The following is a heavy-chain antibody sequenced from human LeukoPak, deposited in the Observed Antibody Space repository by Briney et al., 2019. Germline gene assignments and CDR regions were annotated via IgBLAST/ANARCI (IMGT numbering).Heavy chain of an antibody. D-gene: IGHD3-22*01. CDR2: IYSGGST. CDR3: ARDGGGYYDSRGYDY. J-gene: IGHJ4*02. Sequence: SGGSLRLSCAASGFTVSSNYMSWVRQAPGKGLEWVSVIYSGGSTYYADSVKGRFTISRHNSKNTLYLQMNSLRAEDTAVYYCARDGGGYYDSRGYDYWGQGTLVTVSS. V-gene: IGHV3-53*04. CDR1: GFTVSSNY.